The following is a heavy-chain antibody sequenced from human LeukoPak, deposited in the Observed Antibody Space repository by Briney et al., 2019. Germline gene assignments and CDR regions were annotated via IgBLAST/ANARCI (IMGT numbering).Heavy chain of an antibody. CDR1: GFTFSSHR. CDR2: ISGSSDDI. J-gene: IGHJ5*02. V-gene: IGHV3-48*01. CDR3: ARDRGGFDP. Sequence: GGSLRLSCAASGFTFSSHRMNWVRQAPGKGLEWVADISGSSDDIHYADSVTGRFTISRDNAKNSVYLQMNSLRAEDTAVYYCARDRGGFDPWGQGTLVTVSS. D-gene: IGHD3-10*01.